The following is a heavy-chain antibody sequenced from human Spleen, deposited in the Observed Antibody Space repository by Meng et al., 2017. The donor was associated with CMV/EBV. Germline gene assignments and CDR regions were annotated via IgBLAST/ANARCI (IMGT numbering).Heavy chain of an antibody. CDR1: GESFSGYY. J-gene: IGHJ6*02. Sequence: SETLSLTCAVYGESFSGYYWGWIRQPPGKGLEWIGSLSSSGTTHYNPSLKSRVTMSVDSSKNQFSLNLSSVTAADTALYYCARERAPYHDFWSGIYNNDYYGLDIWGQGTAVTVSS. V-gene: IGHV4-59*10. CDR3: ARERAPYHDFWSGIYNNDYYGLDI. D-gene: IGHD3-3*01. CDR2: LSSSGTT.